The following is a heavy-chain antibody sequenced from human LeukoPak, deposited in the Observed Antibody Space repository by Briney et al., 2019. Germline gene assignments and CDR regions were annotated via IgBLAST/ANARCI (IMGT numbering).Heavy chain of an antibody. CDR2: IYYSGST. CDR1: GGSISSSSYY. V-gene: IGHV4-39*01. D-gene: IGHD3-22*01. CDR3: ARSRSGYYKTALDY. Sequence: PSETLSLTCTVSGGSISSSSYYWGWIRQPPGKGLEWIGSIYYSGSTYYNPSLKSRVTISVDTSKNQFSLKLSCVTAADTAVYYCARSRSGYYKTALDYWGQGTLVTVSP. J-gene: IGHJ4*02.